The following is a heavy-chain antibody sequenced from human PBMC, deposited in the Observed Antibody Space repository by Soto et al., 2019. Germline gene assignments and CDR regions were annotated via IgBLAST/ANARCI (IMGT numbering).Heavy chain of an antibody. CDR2: ISSSGSTI. J-gene: IGHJ4*02. CDR3: ARAGYRSVDY. D-gene: IGHD3-3*01. Sequence: EVQLVESGGGLVQPGGSLRLSSEASGFTFSSYSMNWVRQAPGKGLEWVSYISSSGSTIYYADSVRGRFTISRDNAKNSLYLQMNSLRDEDTAVYYCARAGYRSVDYWGQGTLVTVSS. CDR1: GFTFSSYS. V-gene: IGHV3-48*02.